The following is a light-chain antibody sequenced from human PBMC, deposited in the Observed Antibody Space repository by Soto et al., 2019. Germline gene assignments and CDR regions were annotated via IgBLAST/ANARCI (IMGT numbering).Light chain of an antibody. J-gene: IGKJ5*01. Sequence: IVLTQSPATLSLSPGERATLSCGASQSVSSYLAWYQQKPGLAPRLVIYDSFIRATGIPDRFSGSGPGTDFTLTISRLEPEDFAMYFCQQYGNSPQITFGQGTRLEIK. CDR3: QQYGNSPQIT. CDR2: DSF. V-gene: IGKV3D-20*01. CDR1: QSVSSY.